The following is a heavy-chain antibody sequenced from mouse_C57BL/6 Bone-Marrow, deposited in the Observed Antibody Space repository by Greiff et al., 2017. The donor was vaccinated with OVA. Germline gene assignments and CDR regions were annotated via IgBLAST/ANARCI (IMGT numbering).Heavy chain of an antibody. D-gene: IGHD6-2*01. CDR2: IHPNSGST. Sequence: VQLQQPGAELVKPGASVKLSCKASGYTFTSYWIHWVKQRPGQGLEWIGMIHPNSGSTNYNEKFKSKATLTVDKSSSTAYMQLSSLTSEDSAVYYCARPTSPYWYFDVWGTGTTVTVSS. CDR3: ARPTSPYWYFDV. V-gene: IGHV1-64*01. J-gene: IGHJ1*03. CDR1: GYTFTSYW.